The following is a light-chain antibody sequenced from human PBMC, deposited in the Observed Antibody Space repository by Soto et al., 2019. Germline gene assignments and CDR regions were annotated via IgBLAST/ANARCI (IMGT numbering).Light chain of an antibody. CDR3: QQYNSYSPET. J-gene: IGKJ1*01. V-gene: IGKV1-5*03. CDR1: QSISSW. Sequence: DIQMTQSPSTLPASVGDRVTITCRASQSISSWLAWYQQKPGKAPKLLIYKASSFESGVPSRFSGSGSGTEFTLTISSLQPDDVATYYCQQYNSYSPETFGQGTKVEIK. CDR2: KAS.